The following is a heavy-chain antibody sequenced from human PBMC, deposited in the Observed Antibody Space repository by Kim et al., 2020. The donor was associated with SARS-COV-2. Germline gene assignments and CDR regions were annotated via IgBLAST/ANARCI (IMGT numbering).Heavy chain of an antibody. Sequence: SETLSLTCAVSGGSINRPNWWTWVRQPPGKGLEWIGEIYHSGTTTYNSSLKSRVTISVDKTNNHFSLTMTSVTAAATAVSSCVRREDGNPWSVSWGQGTL. CDR2: IYHSGTT. CDR1: GGSINRPNW. CDR3: VRREDGNPWSVS. J-gene: IGHJ5*01. V-gene: IGHV4-4*02.